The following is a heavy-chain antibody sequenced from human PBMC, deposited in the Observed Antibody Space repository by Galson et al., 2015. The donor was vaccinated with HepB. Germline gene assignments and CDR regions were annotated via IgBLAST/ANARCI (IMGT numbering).Heavy chain of an antibody. CDR2: INTNTGNP. CDR3: ARQNLWFGELLSNWFDP. V-gene: IGHV7-4-1*02. J-gene: IGHJ5*02. D-gene: IGHD3-10*01. CDR1: GYTFTSYA. Sequence: SVKVSCKASGYTFTSYAMNWVRQAPGQGLEWMGWINTNTGNPTYAQGFTGRFVFSLDTSVSTAYLQISSLKAEDTAVYYCARQNLWFGELLSNWFDPWGQGTLVTVSS.